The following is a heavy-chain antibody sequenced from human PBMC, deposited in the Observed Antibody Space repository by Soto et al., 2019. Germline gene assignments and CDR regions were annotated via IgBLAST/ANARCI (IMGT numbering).Heavy chain of an antibody. V-gene: IGHV1-18*04. CDR1: GYTFTSYG. D-gene: IGHD6-13*01. Sequence: ASVKVSCKASGYTFTSYGFNWVRQAPGQGIEWVGWISADSGETTYAQNFHGRVTMTTDASTTTAYMELRSLRSDDTAVYYCARGISSTWAKGWLDPWGQGTLVTVSS. CDR3: ARGISSTWAKGWLDP. CDR2: ISADSGET. J-gene: IGHJ5*02.